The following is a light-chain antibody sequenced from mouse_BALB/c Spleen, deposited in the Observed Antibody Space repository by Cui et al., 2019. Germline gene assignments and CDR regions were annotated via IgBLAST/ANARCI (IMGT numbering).Light chain of an antibody. CDR2: WAS. CDR1: QDVGST. V-gene: IGKV6-23*01. Sequence: DIVMTQSHKFMSTSVGDRVNITCKASQDVGSTVAWYQQKPGQSPKLLIYWASTRHTGVPDRFTGSGSGTDFTLTISNVQSEDLADYVCQQYNNYPPSLTFGTGTKLELK. J-gene: IGKJ5*01. CDR3: QQYNNYPPSLT.